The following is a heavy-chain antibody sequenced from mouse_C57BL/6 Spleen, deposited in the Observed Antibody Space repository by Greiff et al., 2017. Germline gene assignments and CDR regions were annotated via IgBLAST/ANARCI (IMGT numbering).Heavy chain of an antibody. V-gene: IGHV5-17*01. CDR1: GFTFSDYG. D-gene: IGHD4-1*01. CDR2: ISSGSSTI. J-gene: IGHJ4*01. CDR3: ALLGREAMDY. Sequence: EVHLVESGGGLVKPGGSLKLSCAASGFTFSDYGMHWVRQAPEKGLEWVAYISSGSSTIYYADTVKGRFTISRDNAKNTLFLQMTSLRSEDTAMYYCALLGREAMDYWGQGTSVTVSS.